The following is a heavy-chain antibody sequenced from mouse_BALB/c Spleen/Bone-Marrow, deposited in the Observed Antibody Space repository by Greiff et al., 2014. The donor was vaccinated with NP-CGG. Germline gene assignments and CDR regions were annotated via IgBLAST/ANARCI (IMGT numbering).Heavy chain of an antibody. D-gene: IGHD1-1*01. CDR2: INPYNDGT. Sequence: VQLQQPGPELVKPGASVKMSCKASGYTFTSYVMHWMKQKPGQGLEWIGYINPYNDGTKYNETFKGKATLTSDNSSSTAYMDLSSLTSEDSAVYFCARSEYFGSSYDYWGQGTTLTVSS. J-gene: IGHJ2*01. V-gene: IGHV1-14*01. CDR1: GYTFTSYV. CDR3: ARSEYFGSSYDY.